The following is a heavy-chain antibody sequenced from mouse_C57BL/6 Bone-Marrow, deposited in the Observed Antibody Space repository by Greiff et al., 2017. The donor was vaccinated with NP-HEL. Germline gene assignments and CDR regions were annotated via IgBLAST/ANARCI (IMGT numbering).Heavy chain of an antibody. CDR2: IYPGSGST. CDR3: ARGGYYYGSSLDY. J-gene: IGHJ2*01. D-gene: IGHD1-1*01. CDR1: GYTFTSYW. V-gene: IGHV1-55*01. Sequence: QVQLQQPGAELVKPGASVKMPCKASGYTFTSYWITWVKQRPGQGLEWIGDIYPGSGSTNYNEKFKSKATLTVDTSSSTAYMQLSSLTSEDSAVYYCARGGYYYGSSLDYWGQGTTLTVSS.